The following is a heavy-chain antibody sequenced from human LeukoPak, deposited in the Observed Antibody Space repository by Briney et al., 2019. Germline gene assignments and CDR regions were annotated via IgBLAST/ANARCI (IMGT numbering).Heavy chain of an antibody. D-gene: IGHD6-13*01. CDR2: INAGNGNT. J-gene: IGHJ5*02. V-gene: IGHV1-3*03. Sequence: ASVKVSCKASGYTFTSYVIHWVRQAPGQRLEWMGWINAGNGNTKYSQEFQDRVTITRDTSASTAYMEVSSLRSEDMAVYYCARGVLYSSSWYGQGNWFDPWGQGTLVTVSS. CDR3: ARGVLYSSSWYGQGNWFDP. CDR1: GYTFTSYV.